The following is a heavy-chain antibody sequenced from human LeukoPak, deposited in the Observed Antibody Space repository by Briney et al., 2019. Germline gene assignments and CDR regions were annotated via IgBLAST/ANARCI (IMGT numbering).Heavy chain of an antibody. J-gene: IGHJ4*02. CDR3: AGSYSGYDLADY. Sequence: ASVKVSYKASGYTFTGYYMHWVRQAPGQGLEWMGWINPNSGGTNYAQKFQGRVTMTRDTSISTAYMELSRLRSDDTAVYYCAGSYSGYDLADYWGQGTLVTVSS. CDR1: GYTFTGYY. D-gene: IGHD5-12*01. CDR2: INPNSGGT. V-gene: IGHV1-2*02.